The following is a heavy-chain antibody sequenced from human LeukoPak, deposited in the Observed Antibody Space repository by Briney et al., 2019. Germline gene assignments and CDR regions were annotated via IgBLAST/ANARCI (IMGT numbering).Heavy chain of an antibody. Sequence: SETLSLTCTVSGGSISSSSYYWGWIRQPPGKGLEWIVSIYYSGSTYYNPSLKSRVTISVDTSKNQFSLKLSSVTAADTAVYYCASRAQIAAAGSFDYWGQGTLVTVSS. V-gene: IGHV4-39*01. CDR1: GGSISSSSYY. D-gene: IGHD6-13*01. CDR2: IYYSGST. CDR3: ASRAQIAAAGSFDY. J-gene: IGHJ4*02.